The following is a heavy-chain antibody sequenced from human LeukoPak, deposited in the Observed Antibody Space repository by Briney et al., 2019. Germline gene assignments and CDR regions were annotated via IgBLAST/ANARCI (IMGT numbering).Heavy chain of an antibody. CDR2: ISTSGDST. V-gene: IGHV3-23*01. CDR1: GFTFSSHA. Sequence: GGSLRLSCAASGFTFSSHAMSWVRQAPGKGLEWVSAISTSGDSTYYADSVKGRFTISRDTSKKMLFLQMTSLRVDDTAVYYCAKAGIHWYFDFWGRGTQVTVSS. J-gene: IGHJ2*01. CDR3: AKAGIHWYFDF.